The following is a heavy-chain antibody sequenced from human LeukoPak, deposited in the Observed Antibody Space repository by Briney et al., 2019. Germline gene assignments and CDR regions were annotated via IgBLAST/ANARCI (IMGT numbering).Heavy chain of an antibody. V-gene: IGHV4-59*01. D-gene: IGHD6-19*01. CDR1: GGSISSYY. Sequence: PSETLSLTCTVSGGSISSYYWSWIRQPPGKGLEWIGYIYYSGSTNYNPSLKSRVTIPVDTSKNQFSLKLSSVTAADTAVYYCAREAVAGTIGYFDYWGQGTLVTVSS. CDR2: IYYSGST. J-gene: IGHJ4*02. CDR3: AREAVAGTIGYFDY.